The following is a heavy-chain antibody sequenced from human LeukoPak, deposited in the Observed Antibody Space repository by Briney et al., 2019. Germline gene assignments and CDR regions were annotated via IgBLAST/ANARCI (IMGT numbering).Heavy chain of an antibody. D-gene: IGHD2-21*01. Sequence: KPGGSLRLSCAASGFTFSSYWMSWVRQAPGKGLEWVSSISSSSSYIYYADSVKGRFTISRDNAKNSLYLQMNSLRAEDTAVYYCARSNSGVDYWGQGTLVTVSS. CDR2: ISSSSSYI. CDR3: ARSNSGVDY. V-gene: IGHV3-21*01. CDR1: GFTFSSYW. J-gene: IGHJ4*02.